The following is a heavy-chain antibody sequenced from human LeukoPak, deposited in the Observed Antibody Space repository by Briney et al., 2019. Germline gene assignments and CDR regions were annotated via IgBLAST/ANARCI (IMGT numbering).Heavy chain of an antibody. J-gene: IGHJ4*02. V-gene: IGHV3-53*01. CDR1: GFTFSTYS. CDR3: ARGGGSYPYYFDY. D-gene: IGHD1-26*01. CDR2: IYSGGST. Sequence: QSGGSLRLSCAASGFTFSTYSMNWVRQAPGKGLEWVSVIYSGGSTYYADSVKGRFTISRDNSKNTLYLQMNSLRAEDTAVYYCARGGGSYPYYFDYWGQGTLVTVSS.